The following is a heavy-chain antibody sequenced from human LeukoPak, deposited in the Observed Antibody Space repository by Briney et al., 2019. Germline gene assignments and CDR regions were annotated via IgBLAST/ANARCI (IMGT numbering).Heavy chain of an antibody. CDR1: GYTFTNYY. Sequence: ASVKVSCKASGYTFTNYYMHWVRQDPGQGLEWMGMINPSGGSTTYAQKFQGRVTMTRDTSTSTVYMELSSLRSEDTAVYYCARVPYCSNGICYTHYYCDYWGQGTLVTVSS. J-gene: IGHJ4*02. CDR3: ARVPYCSNGICYTHYYCDY. V-gene: IGHV1-46*01. D-gene: IGHD2-8*01. CDR2: INPSGGST.